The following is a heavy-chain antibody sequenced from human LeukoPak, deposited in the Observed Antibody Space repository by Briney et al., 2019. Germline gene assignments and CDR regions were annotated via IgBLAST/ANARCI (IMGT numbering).Heavy chain of an antibody. Sequence: PSETLSLTCAVYGGSFSGYYWSWIRQPPGKGLEWIGYIYYSGSTNYNPSLKSRVTISVDTSKNQFSLKLSSVTAADTAVYYCARQGVGATYDYWGQGTLVTVSS. V-gene: IGHV4-59*08. CDR3: ARQGVGATYDY. D-gene: IGHD1-26*01. CDR1: GGSFSGYY. CDR2: IYYSGST. J-gene: IGHJ4*02.